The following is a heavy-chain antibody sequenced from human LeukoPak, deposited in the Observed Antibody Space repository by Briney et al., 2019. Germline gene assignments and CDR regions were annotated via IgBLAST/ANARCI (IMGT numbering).Heavy chain of an antibody. CDR1: GYTFTSYA. Sequence: GASVKVSCKASGYTFTSYAMHWVRQAPGQRLEWMGWINAGNGNTKYSQKFQGRVTITRDTSASTAYMELSSLRSEDTAVYYCARDRITMIVPGDDAFDIWGQGTMVTVSS. CDR3: ARDRITMIVPGDDAFDI. CDR2: INAGNGNT. V-gene: IGHV1-3*01. J-gene: IGHJ3*02. D-gene: IGHD3-22*01.